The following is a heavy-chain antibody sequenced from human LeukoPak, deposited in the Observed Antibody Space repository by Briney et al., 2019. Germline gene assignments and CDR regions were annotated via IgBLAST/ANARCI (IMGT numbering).Heavy chain of an antibody. D-gene: IGHD3-10*01. CDR2: ISWNSGSI. CDR3: AKEYGIRGGFDY. CDR1: GFTFDDYA. Sequence: PGRSLRLSCAASGFTFDDYAMHWVRQAPGKDLEWVSGISWNSGSIGYADSVKGRITISRDNAKNSLYLQMNSLRAEDTALYYCAKEYGIRGGFDYWGQGTLVTVSS. V-gene: IGHV3-9*01. J-gene: IGHJ4*02.